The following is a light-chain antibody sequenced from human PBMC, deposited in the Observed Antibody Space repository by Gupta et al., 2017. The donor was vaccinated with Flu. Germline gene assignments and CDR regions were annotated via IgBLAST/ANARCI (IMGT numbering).Light chain of an antibody. V-gene: IGLV1-40*01. CDR3: QSYDNTLGGSVV. Sequence: QSVLTQPPSVSGAPGQRVTLSCTGSSSNIGADYDVHWYQKLPGEAPKLLIYGNSNRPSGVPDRFSGSKSGTSTSLAITGLQAEGEGDYYCQSYDNTLGGSVVFGGGTKVTVL. J-gene: IGLJ2*01. CDR1: SSNIGADYD. CDR2: GNS.